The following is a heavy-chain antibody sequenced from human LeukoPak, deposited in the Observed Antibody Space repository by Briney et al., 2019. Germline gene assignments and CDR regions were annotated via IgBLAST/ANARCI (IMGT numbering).Heavy chain of an antibody. D-gene: IGHD1-26*01. CDR3: AKDIGFVGATGFQH. J-gene: IGHJ1*01. CDR2: ISWNSGSI. CDR1: GFTFDDYA. Sequence: GRSLRLSCAASGFTFDDYAMHWVRQAPGKGLEWVSCISWNSGSIGYADSVKGRFTISRDNAKNSLYLQMNSLRAEDTALYYCAKDIGFVGATGFQHWGQGTLVTVSS. V-gene: IGHV3-9*01.